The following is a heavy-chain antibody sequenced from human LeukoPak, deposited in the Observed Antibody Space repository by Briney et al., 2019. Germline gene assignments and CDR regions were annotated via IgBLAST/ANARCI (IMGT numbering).Heavy chain of an antibody. V-gene: IGHV3-21*01. J-gene: IGHJ4*02. CDR2: ISGSRSYI. CDR3: ARDLGGYGDYGTNFDY. Sequence: GGSLRLSCAASGFTFNSYSMNWVRQAPGKGLEWVSSISGSRSYIYYADSVKGRFTISRDNAKNSLYLQMNSLRAEDDTAVYYCARDLGGYGDYGTNFDYWGQGTLVTVSS. D-gene: IGHD4-17*01. CDR1: GFTFNSYS.